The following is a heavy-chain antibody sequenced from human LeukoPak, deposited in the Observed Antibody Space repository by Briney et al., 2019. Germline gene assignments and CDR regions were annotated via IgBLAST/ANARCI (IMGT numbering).Heavy chain of an antibody. CDR1: GFTFSTDV. CDR2: ISGSGGNT. D-gene: IGHD3-10*01. V-gene: IGHV3-23*01. Sequence: GGSLRLSCAASGFTFSTDVMSWVRQAPGKGLECVSAISGSGGNTYYADSVKGRFTISRDNSRNMLYLQMNSLRAEDTAVYYCAKVSGRIQIWPQPFGDGMDVWGQGTTVTVSS. J-gene: IGHJ6*02. CDR3: AKVSGRIQIWPQPFGDGMDV.